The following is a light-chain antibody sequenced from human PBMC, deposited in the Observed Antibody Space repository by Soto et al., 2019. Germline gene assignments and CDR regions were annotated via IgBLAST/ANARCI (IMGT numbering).Light chain of an antibody. CDR3: QQYNNWAPLT. Sequence: EIVMKQSPATLSVSPGERANLSCRASQSVSSNLAWYQQKPGQSPRLLIYGASTMATGIPARFSGRGSGTEFTLTISSLQSEDFAVYYCQQYNNWAPLTVGGGTKVEIK. CDR2: GAS. V-gene: IGKV3-15*01. J-gene: IGKJ4*01. CDR1: QSVSSN.